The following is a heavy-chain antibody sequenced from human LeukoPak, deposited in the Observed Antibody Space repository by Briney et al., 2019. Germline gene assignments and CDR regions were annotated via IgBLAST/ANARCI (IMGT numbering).Heavy chain of an antibody. CDR2: ISSSGSTI. Sequence: GGTLRLSCAASGFTFSDYYMSWIRQAPGKGLEWVSYISSSGSTIYYADSVKGRFTISRDNAKNSLYLQMNSLRAEDTAVYYCAREIQAPGKTLDYWGQGALVTVSS. V-gene: IGHV3-11*04. CDR1: GFTFSDYY. CDR3: AREIQAPGKTLDY. J-gene: IGHJ4*02.